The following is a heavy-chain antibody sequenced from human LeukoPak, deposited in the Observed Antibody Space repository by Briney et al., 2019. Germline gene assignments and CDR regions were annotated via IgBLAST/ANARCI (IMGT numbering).Heavy chain of an antibody. Sequence: TEGSLRLSCAASGFTFSSYAMSWVRQAPGKGLEWVSGISGSGGSTYYADSVKGRFTISRDNSKNTLYLQMNSLRAEDTAVYSCVRGVVPAATRGFDCWGQGTLVTVSS. V-gene: IGHV3-23*01. CDR1: GFTFSSYA. J-gene: IGHJ4*02. CDR3: VRGVVPAATRGFDC. CDR2: ISGSGGST. D-gene: IGHD2-2*01.